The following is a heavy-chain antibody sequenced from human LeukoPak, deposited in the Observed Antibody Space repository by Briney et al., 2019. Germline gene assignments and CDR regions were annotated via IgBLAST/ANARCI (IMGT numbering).Heavy chain of an antibody. J-gene: IGHJ4*02. V-gene: IGHV1-2*04. CDR3: ARGGLIAVAGTGGDY. CDR2: INPNSGGT. Sequence: ASVKVSCKASGYTFTGYYMHWVRQAPGQGLEWMGWINPNSGGTNYAQKFQGWVTMTRDTSISTAYMELSRLRSDDTAVYYCARGGLIAVAGTGGDYWGQGTLVTVSS. CDR1: GYTFTGYY. D-gene: IGHD6-19*01.